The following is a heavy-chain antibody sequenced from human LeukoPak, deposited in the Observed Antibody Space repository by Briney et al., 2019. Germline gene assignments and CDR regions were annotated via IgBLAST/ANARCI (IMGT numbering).Heavy chain of an antibody. CDR1: GYTFTGYY. J-gene: IGHJ4*02. D-gene: IGHD1-26*01. V-gene: IGHV1-2*02. CDR2: INPNSGGT. CDR3: AKVFLSLEWEVLDEGYYFEN. Sequence: ASVKVSCKASGYTFTGYYMHWVRQAPGQGLEWMGWINPNSGGTNYAQKFQGRVTMTRDTSISTAYMELSRLRAEDTAVYYCAKVFLSLEWEVLDEGYYFENWGQGALVTVSS.